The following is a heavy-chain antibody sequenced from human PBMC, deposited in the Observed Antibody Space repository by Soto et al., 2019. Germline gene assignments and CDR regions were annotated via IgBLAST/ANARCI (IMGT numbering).Heavy chain of an antibody. Sequence: GGSLRLSCAASGFTFSSYAMTWVRQAPGKGLEWVSTIGGSGGSTYYADSVKGRFTISRDNSKNTLSLQMNSLTAEDTALYYCAKAFLGTKARAFDVWGQGTMVTVSS. V-gene: IGHV3-23*01. CDR2: IGGSGGST. CDR1: GFTFSSYA. CDR3: AKAFLGTKARAFDV. D-gene: IGHD3-16*01. J-gene: IGHJ3*01.